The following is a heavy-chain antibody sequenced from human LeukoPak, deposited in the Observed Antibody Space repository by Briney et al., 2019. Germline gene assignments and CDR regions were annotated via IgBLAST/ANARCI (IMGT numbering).Heavy chain of an antibody. CDR2: IYNSGST. J-gene: IGHJ4*02. D-gene: IGHD6-19*01. CDR1: GGSISRGSYY. CDR3: ARAVAGDFDY. V-gene: IGHV4-61*02. Sequence: PSETLSLTCIVSGGSISRGSYYWNWIRQPAGKGLEWMGRIYNSGSTNYNPSLKSRVTISVDKSKNQFSLKLSSVTAADTAVYYCARAVAGDFDYWGQGTLVTVSS.